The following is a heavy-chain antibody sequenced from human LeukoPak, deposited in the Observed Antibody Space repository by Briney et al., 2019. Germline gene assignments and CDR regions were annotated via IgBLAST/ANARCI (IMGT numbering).Heavy chain of an antibody. CDR2: IVVGSGNT. J-gene: IGHJ4*02. CDR1: GFTFTSSA. V-gene: IGHV1-58*01. CDR3: ARDLKTERWLTIGGYFDY. D-gene: IGHD5-24*01. Sequence: ASVKVSCKASGFTFTSSAVQWVRQARGQRLEWIGWIVVGSGNTNYAQKFQERVTITRDMSTSTAYMELSSLRSEDTAVYYCARDLKTERWLTIGGYFDYWGQGTLVTVSS.